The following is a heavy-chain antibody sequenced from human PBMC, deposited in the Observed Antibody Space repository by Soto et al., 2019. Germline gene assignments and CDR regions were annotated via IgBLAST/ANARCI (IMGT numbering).Heavy chain of an antibody. CDR2: ISAYNGNT. CDR3: AREDVDTGL. J-gene: IGHJ4*02. V-gene: IGHV1-18*01. CDR1: GYTFRTYG. D-gene: IGHD5-18*01. Sequence: QVQLVQSGAEVKKPGASVKVSCKTSGYTFRTYGITWVRQAPGHGLEWMGWISAYNGNTNYAQNLQGRVTLTTDTSTSTAYMELRSLRSDDTAVYFCAREDVDTGLWGQGTLVTDSS.